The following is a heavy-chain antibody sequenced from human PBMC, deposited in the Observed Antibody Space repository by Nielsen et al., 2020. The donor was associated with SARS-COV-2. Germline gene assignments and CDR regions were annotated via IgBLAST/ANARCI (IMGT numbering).Heavy chain of an antibody. V-gene: IGHV3-7*01. CDR2: IYQDGSEI. J-gene: IGHJ6*03. Sequence: WIRQPPGKGLEWVANIYQDGSEINYADSVKGRFTISRDNSKNTLYLQMNSLRAEDTAVYYCARVGGYCSSTSCYPYYYYYYYMDVWGKGTTVTVSS. D-gene: IGHD2-2*01. CDR3: ARVGGYCSSTSCYPYYYYYYYMDV.